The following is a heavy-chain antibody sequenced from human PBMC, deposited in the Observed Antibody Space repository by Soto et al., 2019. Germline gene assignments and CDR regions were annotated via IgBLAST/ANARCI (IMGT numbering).Heavy chain of an antibody. J-gene: IGHJ4*02. CDR3: ARGSGSSLGY. D-gene: IGHD6-6*01. CDR1: GYTFTRDE. CDR2: VSAYNGNT. Sequence: QVQLVQSGADVQKTGASVKVSCKTSGYTFTRDEITWVRQAPGQGLEWMGWVSAYNGNTNDAQKLQGRVTMTTDTSTSTAYMEMRSRRSDDTAVYYCARGSGSSLGYWGQGTLVTVSS. V-gene: IGHV1-18*01.